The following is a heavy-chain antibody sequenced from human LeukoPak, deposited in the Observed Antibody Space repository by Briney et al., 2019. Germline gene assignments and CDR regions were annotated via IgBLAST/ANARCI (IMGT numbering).Heavy chain of an antibody. CDR1: GGSISSGDYY. J-gene: IGHJ6*02. CDR2: IYYSGST. Sequence: SQTLSLTCTVSGGSISSGDYYWSWIRQPPGKGLEWIGYIYYSGSTYYNPSLKSRVTISVDTSKNQFSLKLSSVTAADTAVYYCAREKFYYGSGSYNHLYYYGMDVWGQGTTVTVSS. D-gene: IGHD3-10*01. V-gene: IGHV4-30-4*01. CDR3: AREKFYYGSGSYNHLYYYGMDV.